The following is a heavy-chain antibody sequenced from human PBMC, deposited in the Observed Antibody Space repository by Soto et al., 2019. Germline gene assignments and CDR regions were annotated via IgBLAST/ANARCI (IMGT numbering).Heavy chain of an antibody. D-gene: IGHD3-3*01. Sequence: QVQLQESGPGLVKPSQTLSLTCTVSGGSISSGDYYWSWIRQHPGKGLEWIGYIYYSGSTYYNPSLKSRVTISVDXXXNQFSLXXXSVTAADTAVYYCARWWSGSRQGFDPWGQGTLVTVSS. CDR3: ARWWSGSRQGFDP. J-gene: IGHJ5*02. V-gene: IGHV4-31*03. CDR1: GGSISSGDYY. CDR2: IYYSGST.